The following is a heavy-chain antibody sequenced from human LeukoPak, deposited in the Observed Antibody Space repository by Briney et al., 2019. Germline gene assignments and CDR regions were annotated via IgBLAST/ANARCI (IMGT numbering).Heavy chain of an antibody. V-gene: IGHV1-8*01. CDR2: MNPNSGNT. Sequence: GASVKVSFKASVYTFTIYDINWVRQATGQGLEWMGWMNPNSGNTGYAQKFQGRVTMTRDTSISTAYMELSSLRSEDTAVYYCAKAGIVATMNADWFDPWGQGTLVTVSS. CDR3: AKAGIVATMNADWFDP. J-gene: IGHJ5*02. D-gene: IGHD5-12*01. CDR1: VYTFTIYD.